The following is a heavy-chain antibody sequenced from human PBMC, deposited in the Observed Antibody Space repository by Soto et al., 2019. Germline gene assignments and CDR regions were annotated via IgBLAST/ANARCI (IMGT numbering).Heavy chain of an antibody. CDR1: GFTFSSCA. J-gene: IGHJ3*02. CDR3: AKAITMIVVVNDAFDI. V-gene: IGHV3-23*01. CDR2: ISGSGGST. Sequence: GGSLRLSCAAPGFTFSSCAMSWVRQAPGKGLEWVSAISGSGGSTYYADSVKGRFTISRDNSKNTLYLQMNSLRAEDTAVYYCAKAITMIVVVNDAFDIWGQGTMVTVSS. D-gene: IGHD3-22*01.